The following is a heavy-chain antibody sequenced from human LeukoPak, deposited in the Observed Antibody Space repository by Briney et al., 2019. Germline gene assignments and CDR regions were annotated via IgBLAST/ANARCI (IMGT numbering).Heavy chain of an antibody. J-gene: IGHJ1*01. V-gene: IGHV3-23*01. CDR2: ISGSGGST. CDR3: ANTGYSSSWGEYFQH. Sequence: PGGSLRLSFAASGFTFRSYAMSWVARAPGKGLEGVSAISGSGGSTYYADSVKGRFTISRDNSKNTLYLQMNSLRAEDTAVYYCANTGYSSSWGEYFQHWGQGTLVTVSS. CDR1: GFTFRSYA. D-gene: IGHD6-13*01.